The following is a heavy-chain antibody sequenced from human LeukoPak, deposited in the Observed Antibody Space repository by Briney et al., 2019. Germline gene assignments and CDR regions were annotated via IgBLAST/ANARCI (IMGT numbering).Heavy chain of an antibody. CDR3: ATERITMIVVAPGGAFDI. V-gene: IGHV1-69*05. Sequence: SVTVSCKASGGTFSSYAISWVRQAPGQGLEWMGGIIPIFGTANYAQKFQGRVTITTDESTSTAYMELSSLRSEDTAVYYCATERITMIVVAPGGAFDIWGQGTMVTVSS. CDR1: GGTFSSYA. J-gene: IGHJ3*02. CDR2: IIPIFGTA. D-gene: IGHD3-22*01.